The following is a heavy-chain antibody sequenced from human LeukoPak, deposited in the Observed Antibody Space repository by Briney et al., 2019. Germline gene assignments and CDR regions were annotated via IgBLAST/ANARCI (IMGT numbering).Heavy chain of an antibody. D-gene: IGHD5/OR15-5a*01. CDR3: AGYGVYPY. CDR1: GFAVNTYD. CDR2: FGISGTR. J-gene: IGHJ4*02. Sequence: GGSLRLSCAASGFAVNTYDMHWVRQAPGEGPQWIAYFGISGTRYSADSVRGRFTISKDSAKSSLYLQMNGLRVDDTAIYYCAGYGVYPYWGQGTRVTVSS. V-gene: IGHV3-48*01.